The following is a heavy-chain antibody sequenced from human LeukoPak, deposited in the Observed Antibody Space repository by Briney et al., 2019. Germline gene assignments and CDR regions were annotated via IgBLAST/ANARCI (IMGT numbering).Heavy chain of an antibody. D-gene: IGHD5-12*01. V-gene: IGHV4-39*07. CDR1: GGSISSSTYY. J-gene: IGHJ4*02. CDR3: ARESATEGFDY. Sequence: PSETLSLTCTVSGGSISSSTYYWGWIRQPPGKGLEWIGTIYYSGSAYYNPSLKSRVTISVDTSKNQFSLKLSSVTAADTAVYYCARESATEGFDYWGQGTLVTVSS. CDR2: IYYSGSA.